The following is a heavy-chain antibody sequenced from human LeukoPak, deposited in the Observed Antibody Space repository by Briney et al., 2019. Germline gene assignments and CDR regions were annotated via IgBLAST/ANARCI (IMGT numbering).Heavy chain of an antibody. D-gene: IGHD3-3*01. Sequence: NPGGSLRLSCAASGFTISSYSMNWVRQAPGKGLEWVSSISSSSSYIYYADSVKGRFTISRDNAKNSLYLQMNSLRAEDTAVYYCARTKRTTFGVVYLKAEYYFDYWGQGTLVTVSS. CDR3: ARTKRTTFGVVYLKAEYYFDY. CDR1: GFTISSYS. V-gene: IGHV3-21*01. CDR2: ISSSSSYI. J-gene: IGHJ4*02.